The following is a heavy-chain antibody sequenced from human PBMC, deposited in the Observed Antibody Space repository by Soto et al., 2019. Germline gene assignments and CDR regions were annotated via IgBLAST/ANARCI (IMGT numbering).Heavy chain of an antibody. CDR2: VYYGGRS. V-gene: IGHV4-39*07. CDR3: ARSDGRY. CDR1: SAPVSSTTYT. Sequence: PSETLSLTCTVSSAPVSSTTYTWGWIRQPPGKGLEWVASVYYGGRSNYNPSLNSRVTISVDTSKNQFSLKLSSVTAADTAVYYCARSDGRYWGQGTLVTVSS. J-gene: IGHJ4*02.